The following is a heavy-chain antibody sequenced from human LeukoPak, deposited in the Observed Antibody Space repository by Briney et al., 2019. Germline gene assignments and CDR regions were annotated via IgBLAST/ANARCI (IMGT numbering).Heavy chain of an antibody. V-gene: IGHV1-2*02. CDR3: ASPSSHWDDDAFDI. D-gene: IGHD6-6*01. CDR2: INPNSGGT. J-gene: IGHJ3*02. Sequence: VASVKVSCKASGYTFTGYYMHWVRQAPGQGLEWMGWINPNSGGTNYAQKFQGRVTMTRDTSISTAYMELSRLRSDDTAVYYSASPSSHWDDDAFDIWGQGTMVTVSS. CDR1: GYTFTGYY.